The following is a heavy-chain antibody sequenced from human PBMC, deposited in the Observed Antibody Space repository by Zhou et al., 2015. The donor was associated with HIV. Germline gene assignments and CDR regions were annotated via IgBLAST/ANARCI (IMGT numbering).Heavy chain of an antibody. D-gene: IGHD6-25*01. V-gene: IGHV1-69*09. CDR1: GGTFSSYT. Sequence: QVQLVQSGAEVKKPGSSVKVSCKASGGTFSSYTISWVRQAPGQGLEWMGRIIPILGIANYAQKFQGRVTITADKSTSTAYMELSSLRSEDTAVYYCASSRGYNYYYYYGMDVWGQGTTVTVSS. J-gene: IGHJ6*02. CDR2: IIPILGIA. CDR3: ASSRGYNYYYYYGMDV.